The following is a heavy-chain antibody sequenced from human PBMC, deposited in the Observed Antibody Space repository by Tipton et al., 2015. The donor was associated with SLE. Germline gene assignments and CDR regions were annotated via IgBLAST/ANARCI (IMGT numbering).Heavy chain of an antibody. V-gene: IGHV3-74*01. CDR2: INSDGSST. D-gene: IGHD5-12*01. CDR3: GRGRRGYSGYDPLDY. CDR1: GFSFNNYW. Sequence: GSLRLSCAASGFSFNNYWIHWVRQTPGKGLLWVSRINSDGSSTTYADSVKGRFTFSRDNAKNTVYLQMNSLRVEDTAVYFCGRGRRGYSGYDPLDYWGQGTLVTVSS. J-gene: IGHJ4*02.